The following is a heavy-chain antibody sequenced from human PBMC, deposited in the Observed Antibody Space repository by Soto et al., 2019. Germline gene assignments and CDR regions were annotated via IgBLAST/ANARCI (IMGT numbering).Heavy chain of an antibody. CDR3: ARGSRAGIQLWSYYFDY. V-gene: IGHV1-46*01. J-gene: IGHJ4*02. CDR2: INPSGGST. CDR1: GYTFTSYY. Sequence: QVQLVQSGAEVKKPGASVKVSCKASGYTFTSYYMHWVRQAPGQGLEWMGIINPSGGSTSYAQKFQGRVTMTRDKSTSTVYMELSSLRSEDTAVYYCARGSRAGIQLWSYYFDYWGQGTLVTVSS. D-gene: IGHD5-18*01.